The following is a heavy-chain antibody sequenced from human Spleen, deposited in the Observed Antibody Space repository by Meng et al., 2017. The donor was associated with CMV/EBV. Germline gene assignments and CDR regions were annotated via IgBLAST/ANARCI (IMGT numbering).Heavy chain of an antibody. Sequence: GESLKISCAASGFTFSSYAMSWVRQAPGKGLEWVAVISYDGSNKYYADSVKGRFTISRDNSKNTLYLQMNSLRAEDTAVYYCARYRVVVVPAVILRAPRYYFDYWGQGTLVTVSS. CDR1: GFTFSSYA. D-gene: IGHD2-2*02. CDR3: ARYRVVVVPAVILRAPRYYFDY. CDR2: ISYDGSNK. J-gene: IGHJ4*02. V-gene: IGHV3-30*04.